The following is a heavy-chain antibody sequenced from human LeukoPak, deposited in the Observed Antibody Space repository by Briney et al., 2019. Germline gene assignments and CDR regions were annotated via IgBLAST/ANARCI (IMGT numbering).Heavy chain of an antibody. CDR2: IYYSGST. J-gene: IGHJ4*02. D-gene: IGHD3-10*01. V-gene: IGHV4-39*01. CDR3: ARRSGSPYYFDY. Sequence: SETLSLTCTVSGGSISSSSYYWGWIRQPPGKGLEWIGSIYYSGSTYYDPSLKSRVTISVDTSKNQFSLKLSSVTAADTAVYYCARRSGSPYYFDYWGQGTLVTVSS. CDR1: GGSISSSSYY.